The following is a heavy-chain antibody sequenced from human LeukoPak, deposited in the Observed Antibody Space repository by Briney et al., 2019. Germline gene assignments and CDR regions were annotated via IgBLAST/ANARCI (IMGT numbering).Heavy chain of an antibody. V-gene: IGHV3-21*04. Sequence: GGSLRLSCADSRFTFSSYTMNWVRQVPGKGLEWVAFISSRGTSTFYAESVKGRFTISRDTGKKSLDLQMTSLRVEDTAAYYCVRGTDCSATTCYPLSAFDYWGQGTLVTVSS. D-gene: IGHD2-2*01. CDR2: ISSRGTST. CDR1: RFTFSSYT. CDR3: VRGTDCSATTCYPLSAFDY. J-gene: IGHJ4*02.